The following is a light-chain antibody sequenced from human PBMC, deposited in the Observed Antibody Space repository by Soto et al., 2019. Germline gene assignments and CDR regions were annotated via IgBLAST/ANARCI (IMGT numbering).Light chain of an antibody. CDR2: DTS. Sequence: EIVVTQSPATLSVSPGERATLSCRAIQSVSSNLAWYQQKPGQAPRLLIYDTSTRATGVPARFSGSRSGTEFALTTESLQSEDFAVYYCQSYNNWPLSFGGGTKV. CDR3: QSYNNWPLS. J-gene: IGKJ4*01. V-gene: IGKV3-15*01. CDR1: QSVSSN.